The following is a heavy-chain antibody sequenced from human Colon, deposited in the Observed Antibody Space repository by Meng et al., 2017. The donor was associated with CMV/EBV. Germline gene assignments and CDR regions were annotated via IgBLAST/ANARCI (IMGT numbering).Heavy chain of an antibody. CDR2: INGDGSST. D-gene: IGHD3-16*01. Sequence: ESLKISRAASGFTFSNSWMHWVLQGPGKGLVWVSRINGDGSSTSYADSVKGRFTISRDNAKNTLFLQMNSLRTEDTAVYYCALRLRNSDGMDVWGQGTTVTVSS. CDR3: ALRLRNSDGMDV. V-gene: IGHV3-74*01. J-gene: IGHJ6*02. CDR1: GFTFSNSW.